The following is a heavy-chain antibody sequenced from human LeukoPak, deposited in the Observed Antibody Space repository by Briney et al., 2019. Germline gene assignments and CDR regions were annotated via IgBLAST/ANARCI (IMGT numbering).Heavy chain of an antibody. V-gene: IGHV3-23*01. D-gene: IGHD5-18*01. CDR3: AKNDGYRYGRNYGMDV. CDR1: AFNFSSYG. J-gene: IGHJ6*02. CDR2: ISGSGGAT. Sequence: GGSLRLSCAASAFNFSSYGMSWVRQAPGQGLEWVSGISGSGGATYYAGSVQGRFTMSRDNSKNTLYLQMNSLRADDTAIYYCAKNDGYRYGRNYGMDVWGQGTTVTVSS.